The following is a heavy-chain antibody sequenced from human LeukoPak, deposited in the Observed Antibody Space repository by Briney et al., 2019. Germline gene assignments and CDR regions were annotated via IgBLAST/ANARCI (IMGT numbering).Heavy chain of an antibody. J-gene: IGHJ4*02. Sequence: SGTLSLTCAVSGGSISSSNWWSWVRQPPGKGLEWIGEIYHSGSTNYTPSLKSRVTISVDKSKNQFSLKMSSVTAADTAVYYCARVREAYRSSWGGIAVAGTDYWGQGTLVTVSS. CDR3: ARVREAYRSSWGGIAVAGTDY. CDR1: GGSISSSNW. CDR2: IYHSGST. D-gene: IGHD6-19*01. V-gene: IGHV4-4*02.